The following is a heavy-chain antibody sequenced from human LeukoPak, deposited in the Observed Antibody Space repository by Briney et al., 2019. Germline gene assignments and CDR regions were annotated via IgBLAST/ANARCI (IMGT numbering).Heavy chain of an antibody. D-gene: IGHD3-10*02. CDR1: GFTFSSYA. V-gene: IGHV3-23*01. J-gene: IGHJ4*02. Sequence: GGSLRLSCAASGFTFSSYARSWVRQAPGKGLEWVAAISGSGGSTYYADSVSGRFTIAGDNSKKMLYLQMNSLGAEAAAVYYGETSKGGTMLHSFHDWGQGTLVTVSS. CDR3: ETSKGGTMLHSFHD. CDR2: ISGSGGST.